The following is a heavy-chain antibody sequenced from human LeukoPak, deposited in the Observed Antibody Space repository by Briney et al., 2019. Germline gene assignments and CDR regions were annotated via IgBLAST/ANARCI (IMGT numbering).Heavy chain of an antibody. V-gene: IGHV3-23*01. CDR1: GFDFSTYA. D-gene: IGHD6-13*01. Sequence: GGSLRLSCAASGFDFSTYAMSWVRQAPGKGLEWVSSVSGTGESTYYADSVKGRFTISRVNSKNTLFLQMNSLRAEDTAVYYCAKMRVSSSSWNSFEYWGQGTLVTVSS. CDR2: VSGTGEST. CDR3: AKMRVSSSSWNSFEY. J-gene: IGHJ4*02.